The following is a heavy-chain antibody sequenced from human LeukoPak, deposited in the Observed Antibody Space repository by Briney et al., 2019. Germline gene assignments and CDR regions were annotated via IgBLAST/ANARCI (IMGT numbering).Heavy chain of an antibody. CDR1: GGSSSNGGYY. Sequence: SQTLCLTCTVSGGSSSNGGYYWSWIRQPPGKGLEWIGYIYHSGSTYYNPSLKSRVTISVDRSKNQFSLKLSSVTAADTAVYYCASGDYYDSSGYHGPMGYWGQGTLVTVSS. J-gene: IGHJ4*02. D-gene: IGHD3-22*01. V-gene: IGHV4-30-2*01. CDR3: ASGDYYDSSGYHGPMGY. CDR2: IYHSGST.